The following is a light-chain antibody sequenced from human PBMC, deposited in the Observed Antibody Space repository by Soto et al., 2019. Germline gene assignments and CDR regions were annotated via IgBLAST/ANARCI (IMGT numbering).Light chain of an antibody. V-gene: IGLV1-44*01. CDR3: AAWDDSLNGLV. J-gene: IGLJ1*01. CDR1: SSNIGSNT. Sequence: QSVLTQPPSASGTPGQRVTISCSGSSSNIGSNTVNWYQQLPGTAPKLLIYNNNQRPSGVPDRFSGSKSGTSASLAIRGLQSEDEADYYWAAWDDSLNGLVFGTGTKLTVL. CDR2: NNN.